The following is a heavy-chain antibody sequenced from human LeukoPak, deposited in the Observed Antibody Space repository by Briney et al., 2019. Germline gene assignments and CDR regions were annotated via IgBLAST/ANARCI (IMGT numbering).Heavy chain of an antibody. CDR1: GGSLSGYY. J-gene: IGHJ3*02. V-gene: IGHV4-34*01. CDR2: IKHTGGT. CDR3: AREYSTSSTAFDI. D-gene: IGHD6-6*01. Sequence: KPSETLSLTCAVYGGSLSGYYWSWIRQPPGKGVEWIGEIKHTGGTNYNPSLKSRVTISVDTSKNQLSLRLSSVTAADTAVYYCAREYSTSSTAFDIWGQGTMVTVSS.